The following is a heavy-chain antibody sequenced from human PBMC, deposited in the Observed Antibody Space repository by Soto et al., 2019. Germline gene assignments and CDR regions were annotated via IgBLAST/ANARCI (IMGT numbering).Heavy chain of an antibody. CDR1: GYTFTNFG. CDR2: ISAYNGNT. Sequence: QVQLVQSGAEVKKPGASVKVSCKASGYTFTNFGISWVRQAPGQGLEWMGWISAYNGNTNYAQNSPAKVTMTTCTSARTAYMELRSLRSDDTAVYYCASGGPPIGYWGQGTLVTVSS. J-gene: IGHJ4*02. V-gene: IGHV1-18*01. CDR3: ASGGPPIGY. D-gene: IGHD3-10*01.